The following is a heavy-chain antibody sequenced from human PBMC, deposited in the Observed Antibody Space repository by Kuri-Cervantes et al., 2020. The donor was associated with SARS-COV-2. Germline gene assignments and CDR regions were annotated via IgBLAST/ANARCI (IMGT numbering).Heavy chain of an antibody. D-gene: IGHD6-19*01. Sequence: GSLRLSCAVYGGSFSGYYWSWIRQPPGKGLEWIGEINHSGSTNYNPSLKSRVTISVDTSKNQFSLKLSSVTAADTAEYYCARGRIGYSSGWSYWYFDLWGRGTLVTVSS. CDR1: GGSFSGYY. V-gene: IGHV4-34*01. CDR2: INHSGST. J-gene: IGHJ2*01. CDR3: ARGRIGYSSGWSYWYFDL.